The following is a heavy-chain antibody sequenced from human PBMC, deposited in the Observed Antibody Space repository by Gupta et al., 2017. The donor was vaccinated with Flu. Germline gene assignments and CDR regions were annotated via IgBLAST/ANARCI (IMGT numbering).Heavy chain of an antibody. CDR3: ARVGVVPAAIGWFDP. J-gene: IGHJ5*02. V-gene: IGHV3-48*02. CDR2: ISSSSSTI. CDR1: GFPFSSYS. D-gene: IGHD2-2*01. Sequence: EVQLVESGGGLVQPGGSLRLSCAASGFPFSSYSMTWVRQAPGKGLEWVSYISSSSSTIYYADSVKGRFTISRDNAKNSLYLQMNSLRDEDTAVYYCARVGVVPAAIGWFDPWGQGTLVTVSS.